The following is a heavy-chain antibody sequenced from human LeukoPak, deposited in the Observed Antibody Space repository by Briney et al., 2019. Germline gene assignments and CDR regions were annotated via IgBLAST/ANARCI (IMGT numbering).Heavy chain of an antibody. J-gene: IGHJ6*04. D-gene: IGHD3-10*01. Sequence: PSETLSLTCTVSGGSISSYYWSWIRQPPGKGLEWIGYIYYSGSTNYNPPLKSRVTISVDTSKNQFSLKLSSVTAADTAVYYCARGLTEGLWFGESPYYYYGMDVWGKGTTVTVSS. CDR2: IYYSGST. V-gene: IGHV4-59*01. CDR3: ARGLTEGLWFGESPYYYYGMDV. CDR1: GGSISSYY.